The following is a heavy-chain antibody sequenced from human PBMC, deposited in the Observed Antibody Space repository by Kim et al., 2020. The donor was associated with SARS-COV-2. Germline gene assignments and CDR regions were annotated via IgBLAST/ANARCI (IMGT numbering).Heavy chain of an antibody. D-gene: IGHD3-16*01. J-gene: IGHJ4*02. CDR3: ARQGGRWRAFDY. Sequence: RDSPSFQGQVTSSADKSISTAYLQWSSLKASDTAMYYCARQGGRWRAFDYWGQGTLVTVSS. V-gene: IGHV5-51*01.